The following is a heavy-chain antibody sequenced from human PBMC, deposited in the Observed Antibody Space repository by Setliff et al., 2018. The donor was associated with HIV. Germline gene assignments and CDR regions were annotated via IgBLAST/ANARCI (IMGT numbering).Heavy chain of an antibody. Sequence: SLTCVVSGGSFSGDNWSWIRQSPGKGLEWIGEISHSGRTTYNPSLKSRVTISVDTSKNQFSLNLNSVTAADTAVYYCVRHHDSDFSGDPDWFDPWGQGILVTVSS. V-gene: IGHV4-34*01. D-gene: IGHD2-15*01. CDR3: VRHHDSDFSGDPDWFDP. CDR1: GGSFSGDN. CDR2: ISHSGRT. J-gene: IGHJ5*02.